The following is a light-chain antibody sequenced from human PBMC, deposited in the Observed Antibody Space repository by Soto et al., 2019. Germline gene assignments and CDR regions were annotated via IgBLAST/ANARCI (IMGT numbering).Light chain of an antibody. CDR1: QSVRSY. V-gene: IGKV3-15*01. CDR2: GAS. Sequence: EIVMTQSPATLSVSPGERATLSCGASQSVRSYLAWYQQKPGQAPRLLIHGASIRAPGIPARFSGRGSGTDFTLTISSLQSEDFAVYYCQQYHSWWTFGQGTKVDIK. J-gene: IGKJ1*01. CDR3: QQYHSWWT.